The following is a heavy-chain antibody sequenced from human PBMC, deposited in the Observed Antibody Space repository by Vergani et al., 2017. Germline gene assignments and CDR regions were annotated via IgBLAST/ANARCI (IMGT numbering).Heavy chain of an antibody. D-gene: IGHD1-7*01. Sequence: EVQLVESGGGLVQPGRSLRLSCAASGFTFDDYAMHWVRQAPGKGLEWVSGISWNSGSIGYADSVKGRFTISRDNAKNSLYLQMNSLRAEDTALYYCAKDLLADGITGTGNAFDIWGQGTMVTVSS. V-gene: IGHV3-9*01. J-gene: IGHJ3*02. CDR3: AKDLLADGITGTGNAFDI. CDR2: ISWNSGSI. CDR1: GFTFDDYA.